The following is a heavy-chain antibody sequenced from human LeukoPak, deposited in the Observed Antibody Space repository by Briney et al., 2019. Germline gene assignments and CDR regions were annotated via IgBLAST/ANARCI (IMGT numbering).Heavy chain of an antibody. CDR2: ISGSGGST. Sequence: GGSLRRSCAASGFTFSSYAMSWVREAPGKGLEWVSAISGSGGSTYYADSVKGRFTISRDNSKNTLYLQMNSLRAADTAVYYCAKNPYDFWSGYYRIGWFDPWGQGTLVTVSS. J-gene: IGHJ5*02. CDR3: AKNPYDFWSGYYRIGWFDP. D-gene: IGHD3-3*01. CDR1: GFTFSSYA. V-gene: IGHV3-23*01.